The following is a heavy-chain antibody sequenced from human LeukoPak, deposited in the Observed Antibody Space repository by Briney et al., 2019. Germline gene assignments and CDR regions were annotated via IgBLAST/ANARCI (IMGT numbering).Heavy chain of an antibody. CDR1: GFTFSSYG. Sequence: GGSLRLSCAASGFTFSSYGMHWVRQAPGKGLEWVSTIRGSGGSTYSADSVKGRFIISRDNSKNTLFLQMNSLRAEDTAVYYCAKDRSGFSNWFDPWGQGTLVTVSS. V-gene: IGHV3-23*01. J-gene: IGHJ5*02. CDR3: AKDRSGFSNWFDP. CDR2: IRGSGGST. D-gene: IGHD3-3*01.